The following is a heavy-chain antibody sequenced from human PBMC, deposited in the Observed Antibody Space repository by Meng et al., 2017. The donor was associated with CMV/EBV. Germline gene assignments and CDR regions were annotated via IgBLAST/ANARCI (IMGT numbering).Heavy chain of an antibody. J-gene: IGHJ4*02. D-gene: IGHD3-22*01. CDR1: GFTFSSYS. Sequence: ESLKISCAASGFTFSSYSMNWVRQAPGKGLEWVSSISSSSSYIYYADSVKGRFTISRDNAKNSLYLQMNSLRAEDTAVYYCARPRAAYYYDSSGYWFDYWGQGTLVTVSS. CDR2: ISSSSSYI. V-gene: IGHV3-21*01. CDR3: ARPRAAYYYDSSGYWFDY.